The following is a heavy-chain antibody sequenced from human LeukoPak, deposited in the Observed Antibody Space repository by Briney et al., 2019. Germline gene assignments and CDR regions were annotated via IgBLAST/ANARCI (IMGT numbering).Heavy chain of an antibody. D-gene: IGHD3-22*01. CDR3: ASTTGARYYDSSGYGY. V-gene: IGHV3-23*01. CDR1: GFTFSSDA. Sequence: GGSLRLSCAASGFTFSSDAMSWVRQAPGKGLEWVSAISGSGGSTYYADSVKGRFTISRDNSKTTLYLQMNSLRAEDTAVYYCASTTGARYYDSSGYGYWGQGTLVTVSS. J-gene: IGHJ4*02. CDR2: ISGSGGST.